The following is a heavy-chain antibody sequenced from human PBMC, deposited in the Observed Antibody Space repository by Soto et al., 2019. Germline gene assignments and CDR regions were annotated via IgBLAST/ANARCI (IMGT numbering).Heavy chain of an antibody. CDR2: IKSKTDGGTT. V-gene: IGHV3-15*01. CDR1: GFTFSNAW. J-gene: IGHJ6*02. CDR3: TTRWTYGMDV. Sequence: EVQLVESGGGLVKPGGSLRLSCAASGFTFSNAWMSWVRQAPGKGLEWVGRIKSKTDGGTTDYAAPVKGRFTISREDSKPTLYLQMNGLKTEDTAVYYCTTRWTYGMDVWGQGTTVTVSS.